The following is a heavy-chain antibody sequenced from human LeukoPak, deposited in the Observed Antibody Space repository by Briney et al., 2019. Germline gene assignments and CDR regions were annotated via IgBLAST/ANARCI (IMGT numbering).Heavy chain of an antibody. V-gene: IGHV3-23*01. CDR2: ISGSGGST. CDR1: GFTFSSYA. CDR3: AKDLGYCTNGVCYNHFDY. D-gene: IGHD2-8*01. J-gene: IGHJ4*02. Sequence: GGSLRPSCAASGFTFSSYAMSWVRQAPGKGLEWVSGISGSGGSTYYADSVKGRFTISRDNSKNTLYLQMNSLRAEDTAVYYCAKDLGYCTNGVCYNHFDYWGQGTLVTVSS.